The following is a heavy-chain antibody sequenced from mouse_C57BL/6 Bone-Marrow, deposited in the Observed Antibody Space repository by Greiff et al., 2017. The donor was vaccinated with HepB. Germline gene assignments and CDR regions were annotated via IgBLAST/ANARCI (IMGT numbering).Heavy chain of an antibody. J-gene: IGHJ1*03. V-gene: IGHV1-64*01. CDR1: GYTFTSYW. D-gene: IGHD2-12*01. Sequence: VQLQQPGAELVKPGASVKLSCKASGYTFTSYWMHWVKQRPGQGLERIGMIHPNSGSTNYNEKFKSKATLTVDKSSSTAYMKLSSLTSEDYAVYYCKRSHRYYSALYWYFDVWGTGNTVTVSS. CDR3: KRSHRYYSALYWYFDV. CDR2: IHPNSGST.